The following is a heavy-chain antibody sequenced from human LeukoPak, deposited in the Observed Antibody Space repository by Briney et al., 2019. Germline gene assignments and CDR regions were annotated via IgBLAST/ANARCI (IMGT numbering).Heavy chain of an antibody. CDR1: GGSFSGYF. Sequence: SETLSLTCAVYGGSFSGYFLTWLRQPPGKGLEWIGEISHSGSTNYNPSLKSRVTISVDTSKNQSSLKLSSVTAADTAVYYCARSRNDYDFDYWGQGTLVTVSS. CDR2: ISHSGST. V-gene: IGHV4-34*01. D-gene: IGHD4-17*01. J-gene: IGHJ4*02. CDR3: ARSRNDYDFDY.